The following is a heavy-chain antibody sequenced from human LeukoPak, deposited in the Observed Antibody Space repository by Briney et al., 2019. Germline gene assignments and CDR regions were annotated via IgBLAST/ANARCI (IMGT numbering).Heavy chain of an antibody. J-gene: IGHJ4*02. V-gene: IGHV3-7*03. CDR1: GFTFRNYW. CDR3: VVTRTRGDH. D-gene: IGHD2-21*01. Sequence: PGGSLRLSCVASGFTFRNYWTTWVRQAPGKGLEWVANINQEGNDKYYVDSVKGRFTISRDNTKNSLFLQMNSLRAEDTAVYYCVVTRTRGDHWGQGTLVTVSS. CDR2: INQEGNDK.